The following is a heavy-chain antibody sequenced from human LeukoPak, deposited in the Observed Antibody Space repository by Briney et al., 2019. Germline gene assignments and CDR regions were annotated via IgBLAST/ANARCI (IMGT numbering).Heavy chain of an antibody. J-gene: IGHJ4*02. CDR1: GGTFSSYA. CDR3: AKENDLWSGPIDY. Sequence: ASVKVSCKASGGTFSSYAISWVRQAPGQGLEWMGGIIPIFGTANYAQKFQGRVTITADESTSTAYMELSSLRSEDTAVYYCAKENDLWSGPIDYWGQGTLVTVSS. V-gene: IGHV1-69*01. D-gene: IGHD3-3*01. CDR2: IIPIFGTA.